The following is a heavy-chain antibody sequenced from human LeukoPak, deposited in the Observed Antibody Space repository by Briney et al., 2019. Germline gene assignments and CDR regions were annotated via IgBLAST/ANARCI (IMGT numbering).Heavy chain of an antibody. CDR2: ISYDGSNK. CDR3: ARDPSSWYYFDY. D-gene: IGHD6-13*01. J-gene: IGHJ4*02. CDR1: GFTFSGYA. V-gene: IGHV3-30-3*01. Sequence: PGGSLRLSCAASGFTFSGYAMHWVRQAPGKGLEWVAVISYDGSNKYYADSVKGRFTISRDNSKNTLYLQMNSLRAEDTAVYYCARDPSSWYYFDYWGQGTLVTVSS.